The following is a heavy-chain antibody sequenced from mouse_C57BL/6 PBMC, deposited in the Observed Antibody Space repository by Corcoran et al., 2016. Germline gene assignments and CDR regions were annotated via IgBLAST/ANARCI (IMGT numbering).Heavy chain of an antibody. CDR2: INTYSGVP. V-gene: IGHV9-3*01. D-gene: IGHD2-5*01. CDR3: ASWSNYRGFAY. CDR1: GYTFTTYG. J-gene: IGHJ3*01. Sequence: QIQLVQSGPELKKPGETVKISCKASGYTFTTYGMSWVKQAPGKGLKWMGWINTYSGVPTYADDFKGRFAFSLETSASTAYLQINNLKNEDTATYFCASWSNYRGFAYWGQGTLVTVSA.